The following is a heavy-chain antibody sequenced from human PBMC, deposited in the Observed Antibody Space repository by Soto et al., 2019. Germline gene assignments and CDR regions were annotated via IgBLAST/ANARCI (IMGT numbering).Heavy chain of an antibody. CDR3: ARDAAGIGGDYYYYYAMDV. J-gene: IGHJ6*02. V-gene: IGHV4-30-4*01. CDR2: IYYSGST. Sequence: QVQLQESGPGLVKPSRTLSLTCTVSGGSISSGDYFWSWIRQPPGKGLEWIGYIYYSGSTFYNPSLESRVTMSVDTSKNQFSLKLSSVTAADTAVYYCARDAAGIGGDYYYYYAMDVWGQGTTVTVSS. D-gene: IGHD1-26*01. CDR1: GGSISSGDYF.